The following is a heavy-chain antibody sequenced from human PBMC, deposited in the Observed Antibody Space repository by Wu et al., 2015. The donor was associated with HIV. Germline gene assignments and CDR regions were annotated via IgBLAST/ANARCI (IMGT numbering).Heavy chain of an antibody. D-gene: IGHD4-11*01. CDR1: RYTFTNYY. V-gene: IGHV1-2*02. CDR3: ARDATPITTEFDY. J-gene: IGHJ4*02. Sequence: QVQLVQSGAEVKKPGASVRLSCGTSRYTFTNYYIHWVRQAPGQGLEWMAWINPSGGATIYAESFQGRVTVTTDTSMKTVYMELNSLTSADTAIYYCARDATPITTEFDYWGQGTLITVSS. CDR2: INPSGGAT.